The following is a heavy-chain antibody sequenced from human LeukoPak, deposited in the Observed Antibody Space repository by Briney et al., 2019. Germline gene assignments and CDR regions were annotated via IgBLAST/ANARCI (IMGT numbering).Heavy chain of an antibody. D-gene: IGHD6-19*01. CDR2: ISPNSGDT. CDR1: GYTFTGYY. CDR3: ATYSSAWSYFDY. V-gene: IGHV1-2*02. Sequence: GAPVKVSCKASGYTFTGYYMHWVRQAPGQGLEWMGWISPNSGDTNYAQKFQGRVTMTRDTSISTAYMELSRLRSDDTAVYYCATYSSAWSYFDYWGQGTLVSVSS. J-gene: IGHJ4*02.